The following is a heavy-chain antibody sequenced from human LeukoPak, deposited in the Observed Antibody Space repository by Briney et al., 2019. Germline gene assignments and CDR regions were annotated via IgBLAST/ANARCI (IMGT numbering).Heavy chain of an antibody. D-gene: IGHD6-13*01. CDR1: GYTFTNYA. J-gene: IGHJ4*02. CDR3: ARGGTYGSSSYHFDY. V-gene: IGHV1-3*01. Sequence: ASVKVSCKASGYTFTNYAMSWVRQAPGQRLEWMGWINAGSGNTKYSQKFQGRVTMTRDTSASTAYMELSSLGSEDTAVYYCARGGTYGSSSYHFDYWGQGTLVTVSS. CDR2: INAGSGNT.